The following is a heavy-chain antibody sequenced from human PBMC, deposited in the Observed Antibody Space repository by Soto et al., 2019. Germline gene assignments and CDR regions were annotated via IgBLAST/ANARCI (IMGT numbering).Heavy chain of an antibody. CDR2: IYYSGST. D-gene: IGHD6-19*01. Sequence: SETLSLTCTVSGGSISSYYWSWIRQPPGKGLEWIGYIYYSGSTNYNPSLKSRVTISVDTSKNQFSLKLSSVTAADTAVYYCARTTNSSGWYPFDYWGQGTLVTVSS. CDR3: ARTTNSSGWYPFDY. J-gene: IGHJ4*02. V-gene: IGHV4-59*08. CDR1: GGSISSYY.